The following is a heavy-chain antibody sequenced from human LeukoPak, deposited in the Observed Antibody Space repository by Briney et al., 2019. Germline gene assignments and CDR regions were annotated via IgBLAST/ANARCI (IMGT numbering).Heavy chain of an antibody. Sequence: GGSLRLSCAASGFTFSTYAMTWVRQAPGKGLEWVSSISGSRGNTFYSDSVKGRFTISGDNSKNTLYLQMNSLRAEDTAVYYCAKGITYDSLDFWGQGTLVTVSS. CDR2: ISGSRGNT. CDR1: GFTFSTYA. D-gene: IGHD3-10*01. CDR3: AKGITYDSLDF. J-gene: IGHJ4*02. V-gene: IGHV3-23*01.